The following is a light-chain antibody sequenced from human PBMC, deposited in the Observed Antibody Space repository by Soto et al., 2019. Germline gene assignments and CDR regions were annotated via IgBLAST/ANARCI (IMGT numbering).Light chain of an antibody. V-gene: IGKV3-11*01. CDR3: QQRSNWPPRT. J-gene: IGKJ1*01. CDR2: AAS. Sequence: EIVLTQSPATLSLSPGERATLSCRASQSVSSYLAWYQQKPGQAPRLLIYAASNRATGIPARFSGSGSGTDFTLTISSLEPEDFAVYYCQQRSNWPPRTFGQGTKVEIK. CDR1: QSVSSY.